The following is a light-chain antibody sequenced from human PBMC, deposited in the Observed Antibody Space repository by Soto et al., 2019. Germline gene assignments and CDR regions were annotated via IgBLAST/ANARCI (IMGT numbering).Light chain of an antibody. J-gene: IGKJ5*01. V-gene: IGKV3-15*01. CDR2: GAS. Sequence: VMTQSPATLSVSPGERATLSCRASQSVSSNLAWYQQKPGQAPRLLIYGASTRATGIPARFSGSGSGTEFTLTISSLQSEDFAVYYCQQYNNWPPIPFGQGTRLEI. CDR3: QQYNNWPPIP. CDR1: QSVSSN.